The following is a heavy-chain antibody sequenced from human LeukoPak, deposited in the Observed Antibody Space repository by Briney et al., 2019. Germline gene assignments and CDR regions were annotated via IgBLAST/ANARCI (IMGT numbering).Heavy chain of an antibody. J-gene: IGHJ4*02. CDR1: GFTLSTFD. CDR2: ISTSSRYI. CDR3: ARDAQRGFDYSNSLQY. V-gene: IGHV3-21*06. D-gene: IGHD4-11*01. Sequence: PGGSLRLSCAASGFTLSTFDMNWVRQAPGKGLEWVSSISTSSRYIYYRDSVKGRFTISRDDAKNSLYLQMNSLTVEDTAVYYCARDAQRGFDYSNSLQYWGQGALVTVAS.